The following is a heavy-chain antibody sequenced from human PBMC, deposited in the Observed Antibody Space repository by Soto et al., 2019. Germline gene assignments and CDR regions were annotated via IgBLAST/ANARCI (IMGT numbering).Heavy chain of an antibody. V-gene: IGHV3-23*01. D-gene: IGHD3-10*01. CDR2: ISNDGDR. CDR3: AKPKYRGVVLNV. J-gene: IGHJ6*02. Sequence: VPLLESGGALVQPGGSLRLSCAASGFTFSSYAIYWVRQAPGKGLEWVSTISNDGDRYYADSVEGRFTISRDNSKDTLYLQMNSLRAEDTAVYYCAKPKYRGVVLNVWGQGTTVTVSS. CDR1: GFTFSSYA.